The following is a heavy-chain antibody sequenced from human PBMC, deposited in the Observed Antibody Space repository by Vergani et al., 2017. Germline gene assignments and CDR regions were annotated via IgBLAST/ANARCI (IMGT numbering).Heavy chain of an antibody. V-gene: IGHV5-51*03. CDR1: GYSFTSYW. Sequence: EVQLVQSGAEVKKPGESLKISCKGSGYSFTSYWIGWVRQMPGKGLEWMGIIYPGDSDTRYSPSFQGQVTIPADKSISTAYLQWSSLKASDTAMYYCARLPCSGGSCYSAYYMDVWGKGTTVTVSS. CDR3: ARLPCSGGSCYSAYYMDV. D-gene: IGHD2-15*01. CDR2: IYPGDSDT. J-gene: IGHJ6*03.